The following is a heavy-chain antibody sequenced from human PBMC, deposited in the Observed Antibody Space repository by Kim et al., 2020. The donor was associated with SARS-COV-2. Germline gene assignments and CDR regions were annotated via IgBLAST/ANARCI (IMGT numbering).Heavy chain of an antibody. CDR3: ARGTGIAVAGTVTFDY. V-gene: IGHV3-7*04. Sequence: SVKGRFTISRANAKTSLYLQMNSLRAEDTAVYYCARGTGIAVAGTVTFDYWGQGTLVTVSS. D-gene: IGHD6-19*01. J-gene: IGHJ4*02.